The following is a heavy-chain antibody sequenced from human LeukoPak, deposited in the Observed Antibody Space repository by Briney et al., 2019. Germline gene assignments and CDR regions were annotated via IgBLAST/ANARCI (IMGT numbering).Heavy chain of an antibody. V-gene: IGHV3-74*01. D-gene: IGHD3-10*01. Sequence: GRSLRLSCAASGFTFSSYWMHWVRQAPGKGLVWVSRINSDGSSTSYADSVKGRFTISRDNAKNTLYLQMNSLRAEDTAVYYCARNDRNYYGSETYMFDYWGQGTLVTVSS. CDR1: GFTFSSYW. CDR3: ARNDRNYYGSETYMFDY. J-gene: IGHJ4*02. CDR2: INSDGSST.